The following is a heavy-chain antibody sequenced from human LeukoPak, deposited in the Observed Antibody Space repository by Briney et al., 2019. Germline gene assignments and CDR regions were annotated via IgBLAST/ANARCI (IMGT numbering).Heavy chain of an antibody. CDR1: GGSISSYY. CDR3: AKSGGYGLIDY. Sequence: PSETLSLTCTVSGGSISSYYWSWIRQPPGKGLEWIGDIYYSGSTNYNPSLKSRVTISVDTSKNQFSLRLNSVTAADTAMYYCAKSGGYGLIDYWGQGTLVTVSS. V-gene: IGHV4-59*08. J-gene: IGHJ4*02. D-gene: IGHD1-26*01. CDR2: IYYSGST.